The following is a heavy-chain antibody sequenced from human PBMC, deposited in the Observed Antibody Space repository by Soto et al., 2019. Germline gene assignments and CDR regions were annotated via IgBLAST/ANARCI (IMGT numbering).Heavy chain of an antibody. Sequence: SETLSLTCAVSGYSISSGYHWGWIRQPPGKGLEWLGSVHHSGSTYYNPSLKSRLTISVDKSKNQFSLNLTSVTAADTAVYYCARQDRVVVEGGWFDPWGQGTLVTVSS. CDR2: VHHSGST. CDR1: GYSISSGYH. V-gene: IGHV4-38-2*01. CDR3: ARQDRVVVEGGWFDP. D-gene: IGHD2-15*01. J-gene: IGHJ5*02.